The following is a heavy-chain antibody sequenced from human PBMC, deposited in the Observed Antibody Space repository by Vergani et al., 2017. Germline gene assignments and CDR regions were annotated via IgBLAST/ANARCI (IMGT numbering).Heavy chain of an antibody. Sequence: QVQLVQSGAEVKKPGASAKVSCKASGYTFTGYYMHWVRQAPGQGLEWMGWINPNSGGTNYAQKFQGRVTMTRDTSISTAYMELSRLRSDDTAVYYCARVGPYCSSTSCYTLDYWGQGTLVTVSS. CDR2: INPNSGGT. D-gene: IGHD2-2*02. CDR1: GYTFTGYY. CDR3: ARVGPYCSSTSCYTLDY. V-gene: IGHV1-2*02. J-gene: IGHJ4*02.